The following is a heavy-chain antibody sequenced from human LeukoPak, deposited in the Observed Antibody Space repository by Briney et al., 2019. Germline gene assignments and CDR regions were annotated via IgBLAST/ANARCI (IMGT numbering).Heavy chain of an antibody. D-gene: IGHD3-22*01. V-gene: IGHV1-2*02. CDR1: GYTFTGYY. J-gene: IGHJ4*02. CDR2: INPNSGGT. CDR3: ARLIEDSSGYYLDY. Sequence: ASVKVSCKASGYTFTGYYMHWVRQAPGQGLEWMGWINPNSGGTNYAQKFQGRVTMTRDTSISTAYMELSRLRSDDTAVYYCARLIEDSSGYYLDYWGQGTLVTVSS.